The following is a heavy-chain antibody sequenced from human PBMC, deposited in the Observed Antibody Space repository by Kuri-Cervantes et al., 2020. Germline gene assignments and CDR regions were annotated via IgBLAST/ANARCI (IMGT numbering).Heavy chain of an antibody. CDR2: ISYDGSNK. J-gene: IGHJ4*02. CDR3: VKDNPLDY. V-gene: IGHV3-30-3*01. Sequence: GESLKISCAASGFTFSSYAMHWVRQAPGKGLEWVAVISYDGSNKYYADSVKGRLTISRDNSKNTLYLQMNSLRAEDTAVYYCVKDNPLDYWGQGTLVTVSS. CDR1: GFTFSSYA. D-gene: IGHD1-14*01.